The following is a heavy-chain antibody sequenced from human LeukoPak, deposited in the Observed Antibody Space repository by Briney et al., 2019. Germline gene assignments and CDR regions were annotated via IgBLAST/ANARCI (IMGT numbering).Heavy chain of an antibody. D-gene: IGHD3-9*01. J-gene: IGHJ6*02. CDR3: AREDHNILTGWPQHWPPAHYSYYYYYYGMDV. V-gene: IGHV3-33*01. CDR1: GFTFSSYG. CDR2: IWYDGSNK. Sequence: GGSLRLSCAPSGFTFSSYGMHWVRQALGKGLEWVAVIWYDGSNKYYADSVKGRFTISRDNSKNTLYLQMNSLRAEDTAVYYCAREDHNILTGWPQHWPPAHYSYYYYYYGMDVWGQGTTVTVSS.